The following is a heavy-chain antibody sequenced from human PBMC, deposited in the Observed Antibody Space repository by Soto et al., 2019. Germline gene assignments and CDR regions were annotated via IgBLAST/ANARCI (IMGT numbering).Heavy chain of an antibody. CDR3: AHSHDYGDYGPFDY. Sequence: QITLKESDPTLMKPTETLTLTCTVSGLSVSDSGVGVGWIRQPPGKALEWLAIIYWDDDKRYSPSLKSRLTITKDTSKNQVVLTLTNMDPVDTATYFCAHSHDYGDYGPFDYWGQGTLVIVSS. CDR2: IYWDDDK. CDR1: GLSVSDSGVG. V-gene: IGHV2-5*02. D-gene: IGHD4-17*01. J-gene: IGHJ4*02.